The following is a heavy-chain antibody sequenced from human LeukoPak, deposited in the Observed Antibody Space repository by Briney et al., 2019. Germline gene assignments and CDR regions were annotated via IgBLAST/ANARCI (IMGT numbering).Heavy chain of an antibody. CDR1: GFTLSSYS. CDR2: ISSSSSYI. CDR3: ARGPPDYGDFDY. V-gene: IGHV3-21*01. D-gene: IGHD4-17*01. Sequence: GSLRLSCAASGFTLSSYSMNWVRQAPGKGLEWVSSISSSSSYIYYADSVKGRFTISRDNAKNSLYLQMNSLRAEDTAVYYCARGPPDYGDFDYWGQGTLVTVSS. J-gene: IGHJ4*02.